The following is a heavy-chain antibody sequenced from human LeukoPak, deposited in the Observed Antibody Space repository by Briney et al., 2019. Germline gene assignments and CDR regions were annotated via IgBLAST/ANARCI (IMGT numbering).Heavy chain of an antibody. CDR3: AKGVGIEGAGHFDP. CDR2: ISGSGYST. V-gene: IGHV3-23*01. CDR1: GFTFSSYA. J-gene: IGHJ5*02. D-gene: IGHD6-13*01. Sequence: GGSLRLSCAASGFTFSSYATTWVRQAPGKGLEWVSSISGSGYSTYYADSVKGRFTISRDNSKNTLYLQMNSLRGEDTAVYYCAKGVGIEGAGHFDPWGQGTVVTVSS.